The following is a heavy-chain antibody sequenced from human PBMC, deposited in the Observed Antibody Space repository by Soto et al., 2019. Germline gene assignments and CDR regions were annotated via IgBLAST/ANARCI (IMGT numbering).Heavy chain of an antibody. CDR2: ISYDGSNQ. CDR1: GFTFSSYG. J-gene: IGHJ4*02. CDR3: AKERRGSGCSDY. V-gene: IGHV3-30*18. Sequence: GGSLRLSCAASGFTFSSYGMHWVRQAPGKGLEWVAIISYDGSNQSYADSVKGRFTISRDNFKNTLYLQMNNLRAEDTAVYYCAKERRGSGCSDYWGQGTLVTVSS. D-gene: IGHD6-19*01.